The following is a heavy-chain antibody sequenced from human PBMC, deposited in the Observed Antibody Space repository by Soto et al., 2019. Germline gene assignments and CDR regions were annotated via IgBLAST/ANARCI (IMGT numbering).Heavy chain of an antibody. CDR3: ARRYYDGTGFAVGP. CDR1: GASVSTGY. J-gene: IGHJ5*02. Sequence: QTQLQVSGPGLVKPSETLSLTCTVSGASVSTGYWSWIRQPPGRGLEWLGFMYLGGSFNYNPSLSSRLSISVDMSQNQCSLPVSSVTAADTAVYYCARRYYDGTGFAVGPWGQGTLVTVSS. V-gene: IGHV4-4*09. CDR2: MYLGGSF. D-gene: IGHD3-22*01.